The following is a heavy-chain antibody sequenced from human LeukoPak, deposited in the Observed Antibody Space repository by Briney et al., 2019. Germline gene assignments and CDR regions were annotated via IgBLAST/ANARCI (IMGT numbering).Heavy chain of an antibody. Sequence: PGGSLRLSCAASGFTLSRFGMHWVRQAPGKGLEWVAVIWYDGSNKYYADSVKGRFTISRDNSKNTLYLEMNSLRAEDTAVYYCARDYCYDSSGYWDYYFDYWGQGTLVSVSS. CDR2: IWYDGSNK. V-gene: IGHV3-33*01. J-gene: IGHJ4*02. CDR1: GFTLSRFG. CDR3: ARDYCYDSSGYWDYYFDY. D-gene: IGHD3-22*01.